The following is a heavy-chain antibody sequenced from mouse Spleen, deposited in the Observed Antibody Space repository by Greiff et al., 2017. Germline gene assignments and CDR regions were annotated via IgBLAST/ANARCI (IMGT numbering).Heavy chain of an antibody. CDR2: ISSGGGNT. CDR1: GFTFSSYA. J-gene: IGHJ2*01. D-gene: IGHD4-1*01. Sequence: EVMLVESGGGLVKLGGSLKLSCAASGFTFSSYAMSWVRQTPEKRLEWVATISSGGGNTYYPDSVKGRFTISRDNAKNTLYLQMSSLKSEDTAMYYCARRSWVLYFDYWGQGTTLTVSS. CDR3: ARRSWVLYFDY. V-gene: IGHV5-9*01.